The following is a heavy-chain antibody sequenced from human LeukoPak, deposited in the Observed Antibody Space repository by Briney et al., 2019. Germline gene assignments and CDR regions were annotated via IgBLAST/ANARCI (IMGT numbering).Heavy chain of an antibody. J-gene: IGHJ6*03. CDR3: ARDKGTVATYYYYYMDV. CDR2: INPNSGGT. Sequence: GASVKVSCKASGYTFTGYYMHWVRQAPGQGLEWMGWINPNSGGTNYAQKFQGRVTMTRDTSISTAYMELSRLRSDDTAVYYCARDKGTVATYYYYYMDVWGKGTTVTVSS. CDR1: GYTFTGYY. V-gene: IGHV1-2*02. D-gene: IGHD6-19*01.